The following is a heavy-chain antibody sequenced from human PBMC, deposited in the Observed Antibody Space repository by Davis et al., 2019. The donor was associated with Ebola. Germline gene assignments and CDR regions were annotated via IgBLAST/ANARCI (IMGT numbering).Heavy chain of an antibody. J-gene: IGHJ6*02. Sequence: SVPVSRMASGYTFISYDLNRVRQATGQGLEWMGWMNPNSGNTGYAQKFQGRVTMTRNTSISTAYMELRSLRSDDTAVYYCARDNRQLDYYYYGMDVWGQGTTVTVSS. CDR2: MNPNSGNT. V-gene: IGHV1-8*01. D-gene: IGHD6-6*01. CDR1: GYTFISYD. CDR3: ARDNRQLDYYYYGMDV.